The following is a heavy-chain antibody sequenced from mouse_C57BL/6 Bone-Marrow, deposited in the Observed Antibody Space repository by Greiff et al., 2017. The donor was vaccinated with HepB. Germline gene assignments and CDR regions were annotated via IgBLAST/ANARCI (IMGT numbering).Heavy chain of an antibody. J-gene: IGHJ1*03. D-gene: IGHD1-1*01. CDR2: ISNLAYSI. Sequence: EVKLQESGGGLVQPGGSLKLSCAASGFTFSDYGMAWVRQAPRKGPEWVAFISNLAYSIYYADTVTGRFTISRENAKNTLYLEMSSLRSEDTAMYYCARLFITTVVATDWYFDVWGTGTTVTVSS. CDR3: ARLFITTVVATDWYFDV. V-gene: IGHV5-15*01. CDR1: GFTFSDYG.